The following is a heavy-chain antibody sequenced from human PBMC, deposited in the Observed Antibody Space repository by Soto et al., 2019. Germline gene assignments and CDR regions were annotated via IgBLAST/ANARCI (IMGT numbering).Heavy chain of an antibody. CDR1: GFTFSSYS. V-gene: IGHV3-21*01. J-gene: IGHJ4*02. Sequence: EVQLVESGGGLVKPGGSLRLSCAASGFTFSSYSMNWVRQAPGKGLEWVSSISSSSSYIYYADSVKGRFTIARDNAKNSLYLQMNSLRADDRAVYYCANYDFWRCYSTRNYWGQGTLVTVSS. CDR2: ISSSSSYI. D-gene: IGHD3-3*01. CDR3: ANYDFWRCYSTRNY.